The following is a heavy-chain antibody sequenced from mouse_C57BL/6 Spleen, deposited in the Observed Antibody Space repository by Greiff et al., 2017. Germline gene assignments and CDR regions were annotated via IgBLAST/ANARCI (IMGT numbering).Heavy chain of an antibody. CDR2: IWSGGST. J-gene: IGHJ2*01. CDR1: GFSLTSSG. CDR3: ARGRVITPFDD. V-gene: IGHV2-2*01. Sequence: QVQLQQSGPGLVQPSQSLSITCTVSGFSLTSSGVHWVRQSPGKGLEWLGVIWSGGSTDSNAAFISRLSISKDNSKCQVFFKMNRLQADDTAIYYCARGRVITPFDDWGQGTTRTVSS. D-gene: IGHD2-4*01.